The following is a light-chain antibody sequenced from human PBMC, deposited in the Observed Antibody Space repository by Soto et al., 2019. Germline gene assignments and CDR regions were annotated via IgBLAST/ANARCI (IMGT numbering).Light chain of an antibody. CDR2: DVS. Sequence: QSALTQPASVSGSPGQSITISCTGTSSDFGGYNYVSWYQQHPGKAPKLMIYDVSNRPSGVSNRFSGSKSGNTASLTISGLQAEDEADYYCSSYTSSSTSVFGGGTKLTVL. CDR3: SSYTSSSTSV. V-gene: IGLV2-14*01. CDR1: SSDFGGYNY. J-gene: IGLJ2*01.